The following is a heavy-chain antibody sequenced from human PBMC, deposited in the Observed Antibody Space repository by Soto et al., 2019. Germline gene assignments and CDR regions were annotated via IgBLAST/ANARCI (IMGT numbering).Heavy chain of an antibody. CDR3: ARRRITIFGVVIPSYGMDV. CDR2: ISAYNGNT. D-gene: IGHD3-3*01. J-gene: IGHJ6*02. Sequence: QVQLVQSGAEVKKPGASVKVSCKASGYTFASYGISWVRQAPGQGLEWMGWISAYNGNTNYAQKLQGRVTMTTDTSTSTAYMELRSLRSDDTAVYYCARRRITIFGVVIPSYGMDVWGQGTTVTVSS. CDR1: GYTFASYG. V-gene: IGHV1-18*01.